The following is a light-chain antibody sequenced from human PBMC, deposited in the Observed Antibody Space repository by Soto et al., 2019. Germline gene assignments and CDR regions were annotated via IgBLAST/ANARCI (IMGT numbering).Light chain of an antibody. V-gene: IGKV3-15*01. CDR3: QQYHNLWT. Sequence: EIVMTQSPATLSVSPGERATLSCTASHYVYSNVAWFPQRPGQAPRLLIYRASTRATGTPARFSGSGSGTEFTLTITILQSEDFALYYCQQYHNLWTFGRGTEVEIK. J-gene: IGKJ1*01. CDR2: RAS. CDR1: HYVYSN.